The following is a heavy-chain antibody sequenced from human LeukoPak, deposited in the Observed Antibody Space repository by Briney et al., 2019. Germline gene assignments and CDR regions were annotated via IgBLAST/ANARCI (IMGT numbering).Heavy chain of an antibody. CDR3: ARGPAYSGSYDY. CDR1: GGTFSSYA. J-gene: IGHJ4*02. D-gene: IGHD1-26*01. Sequence: SVKVSCKASGGTFSSYAISWVRQAPGQGLEWMGGIIPILGTANYAQKFQGRVTITTDESTSTAYMELSSLRSEDTAVYYCARGPAYSGSYDYWGQGTLVTVSS. V-gene: IGHV1-69*05. CDR2: IIPILGTA.